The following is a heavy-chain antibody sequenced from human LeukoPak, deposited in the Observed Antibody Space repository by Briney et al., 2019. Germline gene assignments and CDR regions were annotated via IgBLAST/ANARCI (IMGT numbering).Heavy chain of an antibody. D-gene: IGHD1-26*01. Sequence: GRCLRLSCAAPGFTFSRYGTHWVRPAPRKGLEWVAVMWYDGSNKYYASSVKGRFTISRDNSKNTLYLQMNSLRAEDTAVNYGSKDLRGSIGTVDYWGQGTLVTVSS. CDR3: SKDLRGSIGTVDY. CDR1: GFTFSRYG. CDR2: MWYDGSNK. V-gene: IGHV3-33*06. J-gene: IGHJ4*02.